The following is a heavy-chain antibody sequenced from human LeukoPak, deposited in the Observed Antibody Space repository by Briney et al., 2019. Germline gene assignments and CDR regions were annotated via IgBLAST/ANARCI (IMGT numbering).Heavy chain of an antibody. V-gene: IGHV3-23*01. CDR1: GFTFSSYG. D-gene: IGHD6-19*01. J-gene: IGHJ4*02. CDR2: ISGSGGST. Sequence: PGGSLRLSCAASGFTFSSYGMSWVRQAPGKGLEWISSISGSGGSTYYADSVKGRFTISRDNSKNTLYLQMNSLRAEDTAVYYCARTGIAVAGMFNWGQGTLVTVSS. CDR3: ARTGIAVAGMFN.